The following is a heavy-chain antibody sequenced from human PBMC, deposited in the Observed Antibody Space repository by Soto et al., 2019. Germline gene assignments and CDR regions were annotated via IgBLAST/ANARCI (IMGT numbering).Heavy chain of an antibody. V-gene: IGHV3-64D*06. CDR1: GFTFRSYA. CDR3: VKDYMGGGDC. J-gene: IGHJ4*02. D-gene: IGHD1-26*01. Sequence: GGSLRLSCSASGFTFRSYAMNWIRQAPGKGLEYVSAITSNGGSTYYADSVKGRFTISRDNSKNTLYLQMSSLRPEDTAVYYCVKDYMGGGDCWGQGTLVTVSS. CDR2: ITSNGGST.